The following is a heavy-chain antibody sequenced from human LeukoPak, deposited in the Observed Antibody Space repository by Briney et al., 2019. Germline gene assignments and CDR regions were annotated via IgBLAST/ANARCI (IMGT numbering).Heavy chain of an antibody. D-gene: IGHD6-19*01. CDR2: IWYDGSNK. V-gene: IGHV3-33*06. CDR1: GFTFSSYG. J-gene: IGHJ3*02. Sequence: PGRSLRLSCAASGFTFSSYGMHWVRQAPGKGLEWVAVIWYDGSNKYYADSVKGRFTISRDNSKDTLYLQMNSLRAEDTALYYCAKDSSGWPNDAFDIWAKGQWSPSLQ. CDR3: AKDSSGWPNDAFDI.